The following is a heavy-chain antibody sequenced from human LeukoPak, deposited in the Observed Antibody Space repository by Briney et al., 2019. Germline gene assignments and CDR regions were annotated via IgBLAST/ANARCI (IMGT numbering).Heavy chain of an antibody. V-gene: IGHV3-48*02. CDR1: GFTFSSYG. CDR2: SNTDGTI. J-gene: IGHJ3*01. Sequence: GGSLRLSCAASGFTFSSYGMHWVRQAPGKGLEWISYSNTDGTISYADSVKGRFTISRDNAENSLYLQMNSLRDEDTAVYFCVRDRDYAFDFWGQGTMVTVSS. CDR3: VRDRDYAFDF.